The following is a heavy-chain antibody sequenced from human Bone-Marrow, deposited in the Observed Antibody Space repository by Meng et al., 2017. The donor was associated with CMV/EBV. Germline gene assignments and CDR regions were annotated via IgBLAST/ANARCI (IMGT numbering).Heavy chain of an antibody. CDR2: IWYDGSNK. CDR1: GFTFSSYG. J-gene: IGHJ4*02. Sequence: SGFTFSSYGMHWVRQAPGEGLEWVAIIWYDGSNKYYADYVKGRFTISRDNSKNTLYLQMNSLRAEDTAVYYCARDRGEIVVVSFFDYWGQGTLVTVSS. V-gene: IGHV3-33*01. D-gene: IGHD3-22*01. CDR3: ARDRGEIVVVSFFDY.